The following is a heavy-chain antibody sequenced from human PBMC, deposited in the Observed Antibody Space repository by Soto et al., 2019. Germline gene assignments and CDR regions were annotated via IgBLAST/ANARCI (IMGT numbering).Heavy chain of an antibody. V-gene: IGHV3-74*01. J-gene: IGHJ6*03. D-gene: IGHD2-2*01. CDR2: INRDGSST. CDR3: ARDGIVVVPAADYYYYYYMDV. CDR1: GFTFSSYW. Sequence: GGSLRLSCAASGFTFSSYWMHWVRQAPGKGLVLVSRINRDGSSTSYADSVKGRFTISRANAKNTLYLQMNSLRAEDTAVYYCARDGIVVVPAADYYYYYYMDVWGKGTTVTVSS.